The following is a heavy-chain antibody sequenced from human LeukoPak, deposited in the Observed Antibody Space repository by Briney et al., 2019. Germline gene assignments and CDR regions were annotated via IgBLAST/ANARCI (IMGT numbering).Heavy chain of an antibody. J-gene: IGHJ4*02. Sequence: PGRSLRLSCAASGFTFSSYGMHWVRQAPGKGLEWVSAISGSGGSTYYADSVKGRFTISRDNSKNTLYLQMNSLRAEDTAVYYCATHTRAYRNGFDYWGQGTLVTVSS. CDR1: GFTFSSYG. D-gene: IGHD5-18*01. CDR2: ISGSGGST. V-gene: IGHV3-23*01. CDR3: ATHTRAYRNGFDY.